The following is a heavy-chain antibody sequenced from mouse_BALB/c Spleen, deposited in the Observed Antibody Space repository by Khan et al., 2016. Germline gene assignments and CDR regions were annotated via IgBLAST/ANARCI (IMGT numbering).Heavy chain of an antibody. CDR1: GYTFTSYW. CDR3: ASYYGSSYDYFDY. CDR2: IYPGDGDT. V-gene: IGHV1-87*01. D-gene: IGHD1-1*01. Sequence: QVQLKESGAELARPGASVKLSCKASGYTFTSYWMQWVKQRPGQGLEWIGAIYPGDGDTRYIQKFKGKATLTADKSSSTAYMQLSSLASEDSAVYYCASYYGSSYDYFDYWGQGTTLTVSS. J-gene: IGHJ2*01.